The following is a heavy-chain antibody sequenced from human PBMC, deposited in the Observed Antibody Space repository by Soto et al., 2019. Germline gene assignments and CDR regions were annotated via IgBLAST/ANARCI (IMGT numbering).Heavy chain of an antibody. D-gene: IGHD6-6*01. V-gene: IGHV4-34*01. J-gene: IGHJ6*02. CDR3: ASEYSSSSRYYYYGMDV. CDR2: INHSGST. Sequence: SETLSLTCAVYGGSFSCYYWSWMRQPPGKGLEWIGEINHSGSTNYNPSLKSRVTISVDTSRNQFSLKLSSVTAADTAVYYCASEYSSSSRYYYYGMDVWGQGTTVTVSS. CDR1: GGSFSCYY.